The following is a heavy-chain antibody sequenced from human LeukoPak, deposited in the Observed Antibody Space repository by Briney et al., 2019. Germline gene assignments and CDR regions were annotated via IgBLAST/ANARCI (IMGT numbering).Heavy chain of an antibody. V-gene: IGHV3-23*01. D-gene: IGHD1-26*01. J-gene: IGHJ6*01. Sequence: GSLRLSCAASGFTFSSFAMSWVRRTPGKGLEWVSGISGSGDNTLYADSVKGRFTISIDNSKNTLYLEMNSLRAEDTAIYYCAKMKGHPLPKYYMDVWGQGTTVTVSS. CDR3: AKMKGHPLPKYYMDV. CDR1: GFTFSSFA. CDR2: ISGSGDNT.